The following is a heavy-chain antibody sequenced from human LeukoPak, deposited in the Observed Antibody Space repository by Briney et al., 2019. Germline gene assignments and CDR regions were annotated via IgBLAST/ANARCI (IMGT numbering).Heavy chain of an antibody. D-gene: IGHD1-26*01. Sequence: GGSLRLSCAASGFTFSSYSMNWVRQAPGKGLEWVSSISSSSTHLYHADSVKGRFAISRDNAKNSLYLQMNSLSAEDTAVYYCARDLIVEGTAILGYWGQGTLVTVSS. J-gene: IGHJ4*02. CDR3: ARDLIVEGTAILGY. CDR2: ISSSSTHL. V-gene: IGHV3-21*01. CDR1: GFTFSSYS.